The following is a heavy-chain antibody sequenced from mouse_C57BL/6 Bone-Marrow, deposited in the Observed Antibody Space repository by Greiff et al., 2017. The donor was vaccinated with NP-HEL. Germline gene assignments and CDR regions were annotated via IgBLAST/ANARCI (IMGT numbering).Heavy chain of an antibody. CDR2: IYPGDGDT. V-gene: IGHV1-82*01. Sequence: VKLQESGPELVKPGASVKISCKASGYAFTSSWMNWVKQRPGKGLEWIGRIYPGDGDTNYNGKFKGKATLTADKSSSTAYMQLRSLTSEDSAVYFCARSPLDYDDNYFDYWGQGTTLTVSA. D-gene: IGHD2-4*01. CDR1: GYAFTSSW. J-gene: IGHJ2*01. CDR3: ARSPLDYDDNYFDY.